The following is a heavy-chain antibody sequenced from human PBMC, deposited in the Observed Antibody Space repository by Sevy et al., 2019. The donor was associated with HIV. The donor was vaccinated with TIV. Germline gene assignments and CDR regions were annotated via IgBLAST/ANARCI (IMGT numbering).Heavy chain of an antibody. CDR3: ARGGGITIFGVVTSYFDY. Sequence: ASVKVSCKASGYTFTSYGISWVRQAPGQGLEWMGWISAYNGNTNYAQKLQGRVTMTTDTSTSTAYMELRSLRSDDTAVYYCARGGGITIFGVVTSYFDYWGQGTLVTISS. D-gene: IGHD3-3*01. CDR2: ISAYNGNT. CDR1: GYTFTSYG. J-gene: IGHJ4*02. V-gene: IGHV1-18*01.